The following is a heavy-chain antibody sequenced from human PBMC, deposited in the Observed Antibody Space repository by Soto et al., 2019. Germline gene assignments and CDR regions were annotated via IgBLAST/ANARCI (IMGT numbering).Heavy chain of an antibody. J-gene: IGHJ4*02. CDR1: GFTFRNYA. CDR3: AKGDSIFGEVIPHLDY. Sequence: PGGSLRLSCAASGFTFRNYAMNWVRQAPGKGLEWVSGISYSGGSTFYADSVEGRFTISRDDSRNTMFLQMNSLRAEDTAVYYCAKGDSIFGEVIPHLDYWGQGTLVTVSS. V-gene: IGHV3-23*01. CDR2: ISYSGGST. D-gene: IGHD3-3*01.